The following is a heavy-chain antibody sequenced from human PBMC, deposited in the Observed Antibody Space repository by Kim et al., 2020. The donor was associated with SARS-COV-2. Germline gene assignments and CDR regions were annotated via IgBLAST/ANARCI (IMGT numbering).Heavy chain of an antibody. Sequence: NPSLKSRVTMSVDTSKNQFSLKLSSVTAADTAVYYCARGYCSSTSCPREAWGQGTLVTVSS. D-gene: IGHD2-2*01. CDR3: ARGYCSSTSCPREA. J-gene: IGHJ5*02. V-gene: IGHV4-4*07.